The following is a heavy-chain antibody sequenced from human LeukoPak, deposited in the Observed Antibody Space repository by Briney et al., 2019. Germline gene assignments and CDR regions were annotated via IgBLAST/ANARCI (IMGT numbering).Heavy chain of an antibody. D-gene: IGHD2-8*01. CDR3: VRANGYYFDY. CDR2: ISTSSSYL. J-gene: IGHJ4*02. Sequence: GGSLRLSCAASGFTFSTYSMHWVRQAPGKGLEWVSSISTSSSYLYYADSVKGRFTISRDNAKNSLYLQMNSLRAEDTAVYYCVRANGYYFDYWGQGTLVTVSS. CDR1: GFTFSTYS. V-gene: IGHV3-21*01.